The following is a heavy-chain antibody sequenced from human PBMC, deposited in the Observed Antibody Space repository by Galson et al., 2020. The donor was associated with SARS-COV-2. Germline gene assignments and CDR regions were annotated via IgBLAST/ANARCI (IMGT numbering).Heavy chain of an antibody. V-gene: IGHV3-43*01. J-gene: IGHJ4*02. D-gene: IGHD2-2*01. CDR3: AKDMLRGIVVVPAATRGFDY. CDR1: GFTFDDYT. CDR2: ISWDGGST. Sequence: GESLKISCAASGFTFDDYTMHWVRQAPGKGLEWVSLISWDGGSTYYADSVKGRFTISRDNSKNSLYLQMNSLRTEDTALYYCAKDMLRGIVVVPAATRGFDYWGQGTLVTVSS.